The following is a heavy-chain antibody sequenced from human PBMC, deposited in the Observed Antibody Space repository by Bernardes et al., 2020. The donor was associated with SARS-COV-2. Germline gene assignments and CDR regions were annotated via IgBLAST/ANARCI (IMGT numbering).Heavy chain of an antibody. CDR1: GYTFTSYG. V-gene: IGHV1-18*04. CDR3: ARDPDRSITIFGVVIIGPSALDY. D-gene: IGHD3-3*01. J-gene: IGHJ4*02. Sequence: AAVQDSCKASGYTFTSYGISWVRQAPGQGLEWMGWISAYNGTTTYAQKFQGRVTMTTDTSTSTAYMELRSLRSDDTAVYYCARDPDRSITIFGVVIIGPSALDYWGQGTLVTGSS. CDR2: ISAYNGTT.